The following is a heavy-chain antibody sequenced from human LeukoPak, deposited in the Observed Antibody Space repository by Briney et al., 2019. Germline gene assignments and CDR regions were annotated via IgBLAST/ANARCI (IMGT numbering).Heavy chain of an antibody. D-gene: IGHD2-2*01. CDR2: IYYSGST. V-gene: IGHV4-39*01. CDR3: ARHTYQLPSGY. CDR1: GGSISSYY. Sequence: SETLSLTCTVSGGSISSYYWGWIRQPPGKGLEWIGSIYYSGSTYYNPSLKSRVTISVDTSKNQFSLKLSSVTAADTAVYYCARHTYQLPSGYWGQGTLVTVSS. J-gene: IGHJ4*02.